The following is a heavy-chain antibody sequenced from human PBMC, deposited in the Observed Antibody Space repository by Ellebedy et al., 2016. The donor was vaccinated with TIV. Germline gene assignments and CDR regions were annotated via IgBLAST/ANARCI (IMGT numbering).Heavy chain of an antibody. CDR2: IYTSGST. Sequence: SETLSLTXTVSGGSISSYYWSWIRQPAGKGLEWIGRIYTSGSTNYNPSLKSRVTMSVDTSKNQFSLKLSSVTAADTAVYYCARGQVVPAAYGIHFDYWGQGTLVTVSS. D-gene: IGHD2-2*01. V-gene: IGHV4-4*07. J-gene: IGHJ4*02. CDR1: GGSISSYY. CDR3: ARGQVVPAAYGIHFDY.